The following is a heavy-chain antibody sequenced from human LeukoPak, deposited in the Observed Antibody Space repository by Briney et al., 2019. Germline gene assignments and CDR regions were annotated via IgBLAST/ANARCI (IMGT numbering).Heavy chain of an antibody. CDR2: ISISGGTI. V-gene: IGHV3-48*02. Sequence: GGSLRLSCAASGFTFSSYTMTWVRQAPGKGLEWLSCISISGGTIFYADSVKGRFTISRDNAKNSLYLQMNSLRDEDMAVYYCARGTGAYYYWGQGTLVTVSS. D-gene: IGHD3-16*01. CDR3: ARGTGAYYY. CDR1: GFTFSSYT. J-gene: IGHJ4*02.